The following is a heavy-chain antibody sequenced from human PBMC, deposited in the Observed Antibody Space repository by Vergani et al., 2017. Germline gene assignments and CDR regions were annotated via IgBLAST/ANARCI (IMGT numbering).Heavy chain of an antibody. Sequence: QVQLVQSGAEVKKPGASVKVSCKASGGTFSSYAISWVRQAPGQGLEWMGRIIPIFGTANYAQKFQGRVTITADESTSTAYMELSSLRSEDTAVYYCARDALVVVAATFSGGSWFDPWGQGTLVTVSS. D-gene: IGHD2-15*01. J-gene: IGHJ5*02. CDR2: IIPIFGTA. V-gene: IGHV1-69*18. CDR3: ARDALVVVAATFSGGSWFDP. CDR1: GGTFSSYA.